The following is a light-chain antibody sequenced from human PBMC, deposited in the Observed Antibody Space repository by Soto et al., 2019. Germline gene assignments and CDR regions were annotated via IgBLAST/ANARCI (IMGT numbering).Light chain of an antibody. Sequence: DIQMTQSPSTLSASVGDRVTITCRASQNINRWLAWYQQKPGKAPKLLIYKASGLESGVPSRFSGSGSGTEFTLTISSLQPDDFATYYCQQYHTFSMYIFGRGTKLEIK. J-gene: IGKJ2*01. CDR1: QNINRW. CDR3: QQYHTFSMYI. CDR2: KAS. V-gene: IGKV1-5*03.